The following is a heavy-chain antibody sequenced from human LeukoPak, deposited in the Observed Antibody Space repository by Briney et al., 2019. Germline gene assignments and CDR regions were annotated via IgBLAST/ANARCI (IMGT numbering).Heavy chain of an antibody. CDR2: MNPNSGNT. CDR3: ARRKPTSGAQYWFDP. CDR1: GYTFTSYD. J-gene: IGHJ5*02. Sequence: GASVKVSCKASGYTFTSYDINWVRHATGQGLEWMGWMNPNSGNTGYAQEFQGRVTMTRDTSISTAYMELSSLTSEDTAVYYCARRKPTSGAQYWFDPWGQGTLVTVSS. V-gene: IGHV1-8*01. D-gene: IGHD3-10*01.